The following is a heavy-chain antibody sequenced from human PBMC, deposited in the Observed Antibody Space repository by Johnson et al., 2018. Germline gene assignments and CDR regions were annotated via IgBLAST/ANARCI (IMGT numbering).Heavy chain of an antibody. D-gene: IGHD6-19*01. CDR1: GFTFSSYG. J-gene: IGHJ3*02. CDR3: AKVGKQWLTSAFDI. CDR2: ISYDGNNE. V-gene: IGHV3-30*18. Sequence: QVQLVESGGGVVQPGRSLRLSCAASGFTFSSYGMHWVRQAPGKGLEWVAVISYDGNNEYYGYSVKGRFTISRDNSKNTLSLHMNSLRAEDTAVYYCAKVGKQWLTSAFDIWGQGTMVTVSS.